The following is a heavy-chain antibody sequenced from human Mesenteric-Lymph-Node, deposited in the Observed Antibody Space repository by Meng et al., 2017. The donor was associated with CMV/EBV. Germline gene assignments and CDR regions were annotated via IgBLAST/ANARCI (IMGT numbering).Heavy chain of an antibody. CDR3: ANFDY. Sequence: LSLTCAVYGGSFSGYYWSWIRQPPGKGLEWISYISIDGSSTYYADSVRGRFTISRDNTKNSLYLQLNSLRAEDTAMYYCANFDYWGQGALVTVSS. CDR1: GGSFSGYY. V-gene: IGHV3-11*01. CDR2: ISIDGSST. J-gene: IGHJ4*02.